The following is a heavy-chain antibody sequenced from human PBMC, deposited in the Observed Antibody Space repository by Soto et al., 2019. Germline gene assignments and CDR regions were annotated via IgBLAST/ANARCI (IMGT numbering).Heavy chain of an antibody. J-gene: IGHJ5*02. CDR3: ARGGDMTTVTADWFDP. CDR1: GFTFSSYA. Sequence: QVQLVESGGGVVQPGRSLRLSCAASGFTFSSYAMHWVRQAPCKRLEWVAVISYDGSNKYYADSVKCRFTISRDNSKNTLYLQMNRLRSEDTAVYYCARGGDMTTVTADWFDPWGQGTLVTVSS. CDR2: ISYDGSNK. D-gene: IGHD4-4*01. V-gene: IGHV3-30-3*01.